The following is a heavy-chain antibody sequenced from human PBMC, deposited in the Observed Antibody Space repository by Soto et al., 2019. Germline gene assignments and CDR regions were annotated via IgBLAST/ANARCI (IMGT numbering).Heavy chain of an antibody. D-gene: IGHD3-3*01. CDR1: GVSISSYY. CDR3: ARRTRGDFWSKNAFDI. V-gene: IGHV4-59*08. Sequence: PSETLSLTCTVSGVSISSYYWIWIRQPPGKGLEWIGYIYYSGSTNYNPSLKSRVTISVDTSKNQFSLKLSSVTAADTAVYYCARRTRGDFWSKNAFDIWGQGTMVTVSS. J-gene: IGHJ3*02. CDR2: IYYSGST.